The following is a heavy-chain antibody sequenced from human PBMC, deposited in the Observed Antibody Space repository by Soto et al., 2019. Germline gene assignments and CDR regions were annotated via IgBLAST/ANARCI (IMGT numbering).Heavy chain of an antibody. J-gene: IGHJ4*02. D-gene: IGHD3-16*01. CDR3: ARGGVGGSGFDY. Sequence: GGSLRLSCAASGFTFSSYDMHWVRQATGKGLEWVSAIGTAGDTYYPGSVKGRFTISRENAKNSLYLQMNSLRAGDTAVCYCARGGVGGSGFDYWGQGTLVTVSS. CDR1: GFTFSSYD. V-gene: IGHV3-13*01. CDR2: IGTAGDT.